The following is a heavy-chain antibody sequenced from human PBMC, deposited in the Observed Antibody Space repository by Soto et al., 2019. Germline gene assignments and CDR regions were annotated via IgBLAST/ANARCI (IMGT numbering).Heavy chain of an antibody. D-gene: IGHD2-2*01. Sequence: EVQLVESGGGLVQPGRSLRLSCAASGFTFDDYAMHWVRQAPGKGLEWVSGISWNSGSIGYADSVKGRFTISRDNAKNSLYLQMNSLRAEDTALYYCAKVYCSSTSCSHFGRRYYYYYMDVWGKGTTVTVSS. CDR2: ISWNSGSI. V-gene: IGHV3-9*01. CDR3: AKVYCSSTSCSHFGRRYYYYYMDV. CDR1: GFTFDDYA. J-gene: IGHJ6*03.